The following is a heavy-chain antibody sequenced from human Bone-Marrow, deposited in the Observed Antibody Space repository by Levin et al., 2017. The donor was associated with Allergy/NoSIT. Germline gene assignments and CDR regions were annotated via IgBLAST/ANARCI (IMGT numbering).Heavy chain of an antibody. CDR1: GFSLSTSGVG. J-gene: IGHJ4*02. Sequence: SGPTLVKPTQTLTLTCTFSGFSLSTSGVGVGWIRQPPGKALEWLALIYWDDDKRYSPSLKSRLTITKDTSKNQVVLTMTNMDPVDTATYYCARQRGEAVAAHFDYWGQGTLVTVSS. CDR2: IYWDDDK. D-gene: IGHD6-19*01. CDR3: ARQRGEAVAAHFDY. V-gene: IGHV2-5*02.